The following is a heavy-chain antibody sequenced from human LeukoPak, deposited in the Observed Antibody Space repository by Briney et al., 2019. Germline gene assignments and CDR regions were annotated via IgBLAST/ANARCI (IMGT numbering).Heavy chain of an antibody. CDR2: INPSGGSR. CDR3: ARGKDSGYYDY. CDR1: GYTFTSYY. J-gene: IGHJ4*02. Sequence: GASVKVSCKASGYTFTSYYMHWVRQAPGQGIGWMGIINPSGGSRSYAQKFQGRVTMTRDTSTSTVYKELSSLRSEDTAVYYCARGKDSGYYDYWGQGTLVTVSS. D-gene: IGHD3-22*01. V-gene: IGHV1-46*01.